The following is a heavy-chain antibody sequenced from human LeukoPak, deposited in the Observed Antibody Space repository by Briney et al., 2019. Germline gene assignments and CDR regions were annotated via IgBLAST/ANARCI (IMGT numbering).Heavy chain of an antibody. D-gene: IGHD3-10*01. CDR2: ITGSGVST. J-gene: IGHJ4*02. Sequence: GGSLRLSCAGSGFTFSGYAMNWVRQAPGKGLEWVSAITGSGVSTYYADSVKGRFTISRDNSKNTLYLQMNSLRAEDTAVYYCAKDQDYYGSGSYEDYWGQGTLVTVSS. CDR3: AKDQDYYGSGSYEDY. V-gene: IGHV3-23*01. CDR1: GFTFSGYA.